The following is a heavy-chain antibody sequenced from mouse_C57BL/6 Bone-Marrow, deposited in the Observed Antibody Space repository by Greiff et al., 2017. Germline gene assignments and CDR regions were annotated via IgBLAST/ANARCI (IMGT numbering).Heavy chain of an antibody. D-gene: IGHD2-2*01. V-gene: IGHV1-55*01. Sequence: QVQLQQPGAELVKPGASVKMSCKASGYTFTSYWITWVKQRPGQGLEWIGDIYPGSGSTNYNEKFKSKATLTVDTSSSTAYMQLSSLTSEDSAVYDCAREGVWRLRPYYFDYWGQGTTLTVSS. CDR2: IYPGSGST. J-gene: IGHJ2*01. CDR3: AREGVWRLRPYYFDY. CDR1: GYTFTSYW.